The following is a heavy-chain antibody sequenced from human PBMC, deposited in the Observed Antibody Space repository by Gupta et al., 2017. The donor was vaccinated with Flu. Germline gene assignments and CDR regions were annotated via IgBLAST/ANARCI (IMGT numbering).Heavy chain of an antibody. Sequence: QEQLVESGGGLVKPGGSLRLSCAAAGFRLSDNYMSWVRQAPGKGLEWTSYIGSYETTIYYADSGKGRFTISRDNSKNSLSLEMNSLRAEDTAVYYGARVSLSRPSLAQWLFDAMDLWGQGTTVTVSS. CDR2: IGSYETTI. V-gene: IGHV3-11*01. J-gene: IGHJ6*02. CDR1: GFRLSDNY. D-gene: IGHD3-22*01. CDR3: ARVSLSRPSLAQWLFDAMDL.